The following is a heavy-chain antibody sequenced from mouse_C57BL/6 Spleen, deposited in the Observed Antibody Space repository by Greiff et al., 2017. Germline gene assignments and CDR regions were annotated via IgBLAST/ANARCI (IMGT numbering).Heavy chain of an antibody. J-gene: IGHJ4*01. CDR1: GYAFSSYW. CDR3: ARRDGYYRMDY. D-gene: IGHD2-3*01. V-gene: IGHV1-80*01. Sequence: VQLVESGAELVKPGASVKISCKASGYAFSSYWMNWVKQRPGKGLEWIGQIYPGDGDTNYNGKFKGKATLTADKSSSTAYMQLSSLTSEDSAVYFCARRDGYYRMDYWGQGTSVTVSS. CDR2: IYPGDGDT.